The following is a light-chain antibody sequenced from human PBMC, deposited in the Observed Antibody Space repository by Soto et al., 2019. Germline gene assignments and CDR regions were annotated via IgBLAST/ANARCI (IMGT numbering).Light chain of an antibody. J-gene: IGKJ3*01. CDR1: QSIRSY. Sequence: DIQMTQSPSSLSASVGDRVTITCRASQSIRSYLNWYQQKPGKAPKLLIYAASSLQSGVPSRFSGSGSGTDFTLTISSLQPEDFATYYCQQNYSTPRTFGHGTKVDIK. CDR3: QQNYSTPRT. CDR2: AAS. V-gene: IGKV1-39*01.